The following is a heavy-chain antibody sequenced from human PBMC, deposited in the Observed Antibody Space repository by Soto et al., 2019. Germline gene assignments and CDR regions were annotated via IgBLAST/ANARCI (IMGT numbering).Heavy chain of an antibody. CDR2: ISSSSSTI. Sequence: GGSLRLSCAASGFTFSSYSMNWVRQAPGKGLEWVSYISSSSSTIYYADSVKGRFTISRDNAKNSLYLQMNSLRAEDTAVYYCARELMVAAIGPLDYWGQGTLVTVSS. CDR3: ARELMVAAIGPLDY. CDR1: GFTFSSYS. J-gene: IGHJ4*02. V-gene: IGHV3-48*01. D-gene: IGHD2-15*01.